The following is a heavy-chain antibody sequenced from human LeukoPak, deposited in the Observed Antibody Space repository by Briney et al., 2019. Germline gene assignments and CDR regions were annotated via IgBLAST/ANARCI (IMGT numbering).Heavy chain of an antibody. CDR2: INIHTGDT. V-gene: IGHV1-18*01. Sequence: ASVKVSCKASDYTFNNYGITWVRQAPGQGLEWMGWINIHTGDTRYPQKLQGRVTMTTDTSTSTAYMELRSLRSDDTAVYYCARVLQWELLLGAFDIWGQGTMVTVSS. CDR1: DYTFNNYG. D-gene: IGHD1-26*01. CDR3: ARVLQWELLLGAFDI. J-gene: IGHJ3*02.